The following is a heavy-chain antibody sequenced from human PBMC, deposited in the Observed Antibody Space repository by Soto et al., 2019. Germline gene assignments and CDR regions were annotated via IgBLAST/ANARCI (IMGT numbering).Heavy chain of an antibody. CDR2: ISSGSTYI. J-gene: IGHJ3*02. CDR1: GFTFNIYT. D-gene: IGHD4-4*01. Sequence: EAQLVESGGGLVKPGGSLRLSCAASGFTFNIYTMNWVRQAPGKGLEWVSSISSGSTYISYADSVKGRFIISRYNAKNSLYLQMISLGVEDTAVYYCARDRTNGLYSNDAFDIWGQGTMVTVSS. CDR3: ARDRTNGLYSNDAFDI. V-gene: IGHV3-21*06.